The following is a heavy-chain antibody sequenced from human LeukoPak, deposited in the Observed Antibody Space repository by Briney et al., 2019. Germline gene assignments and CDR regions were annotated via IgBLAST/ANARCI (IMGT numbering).Heavy chain of an antibody. V-gene: IGHV7-4-1*02. CDR3: ARVRGTAMVIPYYYYYMDV. CDR2: INTNTGNP. D-gene: IGHD5-18*01. Sequence: GASVKVSCKASGYTFTTYAMNWVRQAPGQGFEWMGWINTNTGNPTYAQGFTGRFVFSLDTSVSTAYLQISSLKAEDTAVYYCARVRGTAMVIPYYYYYMDVWGKGTTVTVSS. CDR1: GYTFTTYA. J-gene: IGHJ6*03.